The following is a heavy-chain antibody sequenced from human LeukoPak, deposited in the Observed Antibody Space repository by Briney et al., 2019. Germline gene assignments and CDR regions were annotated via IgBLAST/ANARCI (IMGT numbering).Heavy chain of an antibody. V-gene: IGHV4-59*01. Sequence: SETLSLTCSVSGVSISNYYWIWIRQSPGRELEGSGHLHYSGSSSYNPSLRSRVTTSVDMSKNQFSLRLTSVTAADTDVYYCARNSPIMGITDAFDVWGQGTMVTVSS. CDR3: ARNSPIMGITDAFDV. D-gene: IGHD1-26*01. J-gene: IGHJ3*01. CDR1: GVSISNYY. CDR2: LHYSGSS.